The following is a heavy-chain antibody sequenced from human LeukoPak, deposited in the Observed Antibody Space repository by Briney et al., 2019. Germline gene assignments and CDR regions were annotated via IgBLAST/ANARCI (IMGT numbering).Heavy chain of an antibody. V-gene: IGHV3-53*01. J-gene: IGHJ4*02. CDR3: ARGDGVYVY. CDR2: IYFGGTT. D-gene: IGHD5/OR15-5a*01. Sequence: GGSLRLSCVSSGITFSSYSMNWVRQAPGQGLEWVSVIYFGGTTYYADSVKGRFTISRDNSKNTVYFQINSLRVEDTAVYYCARGDGVYVYWGQGTLVTVSS. CDR1: GITFSSYS.